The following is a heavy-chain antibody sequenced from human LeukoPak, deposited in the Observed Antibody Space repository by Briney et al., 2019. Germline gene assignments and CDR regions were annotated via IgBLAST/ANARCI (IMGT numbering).Heavy chain of an antibody. J-gene: IGHJ4*02. V-gene: IGHV3-23*01. D-gene: IGHD2-15*01. CDR3: AKSPKPVSAALYFDY. CDR2: ISGSGTT. CDR1: GFTFSSYA. Sequence: GGSLRPSCAASGFTFSSYAMSWVRQAPGKGLEWVSTISGSGTTNYADSVKGRFTISRDNSKNTLSLQMNSLRAEETAVYYCAKSPKPVSAALYFDYWGQGALVTVSS.